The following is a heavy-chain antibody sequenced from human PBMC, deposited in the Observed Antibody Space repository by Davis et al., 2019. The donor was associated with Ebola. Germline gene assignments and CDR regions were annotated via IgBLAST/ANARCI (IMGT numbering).Heavy chain of an antibody. Sequence: SVKVSCKASGGTFSSYTISWVRQAPGQGLEWMGGIIPIFGTANYAQKFQGRVTMTRDTSTSTVYMELSSLRSEDTAVYYCARADYGDYDGAFDIWGQGTMVTVSS. D-gene: IGHD4-17*01. V-gene: IGHV1-69*05. CDR1: GGTFSSYT. CDR2: IIPIFGTA. CDR3: ARADYGDYDGAFDI. J-gene: IGHJ3*02.